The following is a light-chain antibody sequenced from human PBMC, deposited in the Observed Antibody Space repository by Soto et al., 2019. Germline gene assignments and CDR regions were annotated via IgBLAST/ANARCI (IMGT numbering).Light chain of an antibody. V-gene: IGKV1-5*01. CDR1: ESIATW. CDR3: HQYNSY. CDR2: DAS. Sequence: DVHMTXXXXXXSASVGDRVTITCRASESIATWLAWYQQKPGQAPKLLIYDASRLESGVPSRFSGGGSGTEFTLTISGLQPEDFATYYCHQYNSYFGPGTKLEI. J-gene: IGKJ2*01.